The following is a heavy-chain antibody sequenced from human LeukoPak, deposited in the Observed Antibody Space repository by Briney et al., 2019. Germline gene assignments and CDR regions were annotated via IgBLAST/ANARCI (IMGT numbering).Heavy chain of an antibody. CDR3: AKDPTFLRWLSMATTGFLDY. J-gene: IGHJ4*02. Sequence: GGSLRLSCAASGFTFSSYGMSWVRQAPGKGLEWVSIISAGGDTTYYADSVRGRFTISRDNSKNTLYLQMNSLRAEDTAVYYCAKDPTFLRWLSMATTGFLDYWGQGTLVTVSS. CDR2: ISAGGDTT. CDR1: GFTFSSYG. D-gene: IGHD5-24*01. V-gene: IGHV3-23*01.